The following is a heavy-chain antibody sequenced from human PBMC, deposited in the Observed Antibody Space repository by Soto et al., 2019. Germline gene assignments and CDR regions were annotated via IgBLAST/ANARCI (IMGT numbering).Heavy chain of an antibody. CDR2: IYYSGST. V-gene: IGHV4-59*01. CDR1: GGSISSYY. D-gene: IGHD1-26*01. CDR3: ARDRGGSYYHYFDY. J-gene: IGHJ4*02. Sequence: SETLSLTCTVSGGSISSYYWSWIRQPPGKGLEWIGYIYYSGSTNYNPSLKSRVTISVDTSKNQFSLKLSSVTAADTAVYYCARDRGGSYYHYFDYWGQGTLVTVS.